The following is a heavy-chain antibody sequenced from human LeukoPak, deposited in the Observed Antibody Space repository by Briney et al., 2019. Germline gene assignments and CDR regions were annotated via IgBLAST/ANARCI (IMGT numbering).Heavy chain of an antibody. J-gene: IGHJ6*03. V-gene: IGHV1-18*04. D-gene: IGHD6-6*01. Sequence: ASVKVSCKASGYTFTGYFMHWVRLAPGQGLEWMGWISAYNGNTNYAQKLQGRVTMTTDTSTSTAYMELRSLRSDDTAVYYCARDPSSSSPYYMDVWGKGTTVTVSS. CDR3: ARDPSSSSPYYMDV. CDR2: ISAYNGNT. CDR1: GYTFTGYF.